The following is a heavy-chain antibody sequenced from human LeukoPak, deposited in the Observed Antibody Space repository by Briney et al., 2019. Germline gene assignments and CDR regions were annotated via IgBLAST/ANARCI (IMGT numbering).Heavy chain of an antibody. Sequence: GGSLRLSCTVSGFTFDDYAMHWVRHTPGKGLEWVAGITWNRDNIGYGDSVKGRFTISRDNVKNVLYLQMDSLRPEDTALYYCAKDLSSAITSALVLDVWGQGTTVIVS. CDR1: GFTFDDYA. CDR2: ITWNRDNI. J-gene: IGHJ6*02. V-gene: IGHV3-9*01. CDR3: AKDLSSAITSALVLDV. D-gene: IGHD3-22*01.